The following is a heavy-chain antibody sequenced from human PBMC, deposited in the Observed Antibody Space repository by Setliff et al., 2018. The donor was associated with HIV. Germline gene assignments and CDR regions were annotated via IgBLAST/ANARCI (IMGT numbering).Heavy chain of an antibody. CDR3: ARENGRTNYYYYYGMDV. V-gene: IGHV4-39*02. Sequence: SETLSLTCTVSGGSISSSSYYWGWIRQPPGKGLEWIGSIYYSGSTYYNPSLKSRVTISVDTSKNQFSLKLSSVTAADTAVYYCARENGRTNYYYYYGMDVWGQGTTVTVSS. CDR2: IYYSGST. CDR1: GGSISSSSYY. J-gene: IGHJ6*02.